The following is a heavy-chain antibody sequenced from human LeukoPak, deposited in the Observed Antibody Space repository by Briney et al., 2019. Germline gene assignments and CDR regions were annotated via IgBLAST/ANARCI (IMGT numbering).Heavy chain of an antibody. D-gene: IGHD4-23*01. Sequence: SVKVSCKASGYTFTGYYMYWVRQAPGQGLEWMGGIIPIFGTANYAQKFQGRVTITADKSTSTAYMELSSLRSEDTAVYYCASLTTVVEVDYWGQGTLVTVSS. J-gene: IGHJ4*02. V-gene: IGHV1-69*06. CDR1: GYTFTGYY. CDR2: IIPIFGTA. CDR3: ASLTTVVEVDY.